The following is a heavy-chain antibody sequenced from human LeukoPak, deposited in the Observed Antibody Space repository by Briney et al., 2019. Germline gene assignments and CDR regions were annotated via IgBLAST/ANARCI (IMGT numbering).Heavy chain of an antibody. CDR2: INHSGST. CDR1: GGSFSGYY. CDR3: ARDRGSLRRGGYFDY. D-gene: IGHD4-17*01. J-gene: IGHJ4*02. V-gene: IGHV4-34*01. Sequence: KPSETLSLTCAVYGGSFSGYYWSWIRQPPGKGLEWIGEINHSGSTNYNPSLKSRVTISVDTSKNQFSLKLSSVTAADTAVYYCARDRGSLRRGGYFDYWGQGTLVTVSS.